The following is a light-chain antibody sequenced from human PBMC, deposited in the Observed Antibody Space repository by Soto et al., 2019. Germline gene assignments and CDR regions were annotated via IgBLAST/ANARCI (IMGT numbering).Light chain of an antibody. CDR3: QQYGTSPFT. CDR2: GAS. J-gene: IGKJ3*01. V-gene: IGKV3-20*01. CDR1: QSVSNSY. Sequence: ENVLTQSPGTLSLSPGERATLSCRASQSVSNSYLAWYQQKPGQAPRLLIYGASRRATGIPDRFSGSGSGTDFTITISRLEPEDFAVYYCQQYGTSPFTFGPGTKVDIK.